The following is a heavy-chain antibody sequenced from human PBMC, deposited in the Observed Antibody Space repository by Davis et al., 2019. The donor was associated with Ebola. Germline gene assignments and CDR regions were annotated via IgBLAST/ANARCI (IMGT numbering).Heavy chain of an antibody. CDR1: GFTFRSAW. J-gene: IGHJ4*02. D-gene: IGHD3-22*01. V-gene: IGHV3-15*01. Sequence: GESLKISCAGSGFTFRSAWMCWVRQAPGKGLEWVGRIRSKTDGGTTEYAAPVNGRYTISRDDSTNTLYLQMDSLKAEDTAVYYCTKVALVVSSGYYFDYWGQGALVTVSS. CDR3: TKVALVVSSGYYFDY. CDR2: IRSKTDGGTT.